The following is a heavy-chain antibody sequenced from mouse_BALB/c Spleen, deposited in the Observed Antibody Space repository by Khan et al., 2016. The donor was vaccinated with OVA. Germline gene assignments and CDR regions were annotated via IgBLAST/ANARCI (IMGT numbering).Heavy chain of an antibody. CDR3: ASSGYGSFGG. D-gene: IGHD1-1*02. V-gene: IGHV1S29*02. J-gene: IGHJ3*02. CDR1: GYTFTDFN. CDR2: IFPNNGDT. Sequence: VQLQQSGPELVKPGASVKISCKASGYTFTDFNLDWVKQSHGKSLEWIGYIFPNNGDTGYNQKFKTKATLTVDNFSSTAYMELRSLTSENSAVNCCASSGYGSFGGWGQGTLVTVSA.